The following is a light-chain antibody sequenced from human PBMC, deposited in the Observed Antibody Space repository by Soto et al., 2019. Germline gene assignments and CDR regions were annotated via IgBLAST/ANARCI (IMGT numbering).Light chain of an antibody. CDR1: SSNVGGYNF. CDR2: DVS. J-gene: IGLJ1*01. CDR3: SSYTASSTPFV. Sequence: QSALTQPASVSASPGQSITISCTGTSSNVGGYNFVSWYQQHPGKAPKLIIYDVSNRPSGVSNRFSRSKSGNTTSLTISGLQAEDEADYYCSSYTASSTPFVFGTGAKVTVL. V-gene: IGLV2-14*01.